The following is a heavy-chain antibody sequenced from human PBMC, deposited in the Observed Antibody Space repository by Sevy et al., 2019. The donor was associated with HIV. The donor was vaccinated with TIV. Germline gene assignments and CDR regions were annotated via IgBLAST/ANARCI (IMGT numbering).Heavy chain of an antibody. V-gene: IGHV3-23*01. CDR1: GFTFSKYS. Sequence: GGSLRLSCAASGFTFSKYSMSWVRQPPGKGLEWVSTLSFGCGEINHADSVKGRFTISRDNSKNSLYLQMNNLRAEDTAVYYRALAGCAKPHDYWGQGTLVTVSS. J-gene: IGHJ4*02. D-gene: IGHD2-2*02. CDR3: ALAGCAKPHDY. CDR2: LSFGCGEI.